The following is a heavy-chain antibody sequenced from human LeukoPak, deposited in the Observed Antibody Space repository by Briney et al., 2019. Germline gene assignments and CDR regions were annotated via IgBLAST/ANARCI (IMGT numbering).Heavy chain of an antibody. CDR3: AKDLVGATDY. J-gene: IGHJ4*02. CDR2: ISSSSSYT. Sequence: PGGSLRLSCAASGFTFSDYYMSWIRQAPGKGLEWVSYISSSSSYTNYADSVKGRFTISRDNSKNTLYLQMNSLRAEDTAVYYCAKDLVGATDYWGQGTLVTVSS. V-gene: IGHV3-11*06. CDR1: GFTFSDYY. D-gene: IGHD1-26*01.